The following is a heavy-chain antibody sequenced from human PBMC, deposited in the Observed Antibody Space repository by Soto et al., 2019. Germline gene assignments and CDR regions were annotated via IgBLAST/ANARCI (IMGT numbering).Heavy chain of an antibody. CDR3: AREIGTSLDS. D-gene: IGHD6-13*01. CDR2: IYSDSST. V-gene: IGHV3-53*01. Sequence: EVQLVESGGGWFQPGGSLRLSCAASGFSVNIYYMTWVRQATGKGLEWVSVIYSDSSTYYADAVKGRFAISRDNSKNTLFFQMTSLRAEDTAVYYCAREIGTSLDSWGQGTQVTVS. CDR1: GFSVNIYY. J-gene: IGHJ4*02.